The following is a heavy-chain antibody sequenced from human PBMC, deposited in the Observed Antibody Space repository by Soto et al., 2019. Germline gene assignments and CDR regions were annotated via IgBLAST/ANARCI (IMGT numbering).Heavy chain of an antibody. Sequence: TLSLTCTVSGGSISSGGYYWSWIRQHPGKGLEWIGYIYYSGSTYYNPSLKSRVTISVDTSKNQFSLKLSSVTAADTAVYYCARGSYYDSSGIDYWGQGTLVTVSS. D-gene: IGHD3-22*01. CDR3: ARGSYYDSSGIDY. V-gene: IGHV4-31*03. CDR2: IYYSGST. J-gene: IGHJ4*02. CDR1: GGSISSGGYY.